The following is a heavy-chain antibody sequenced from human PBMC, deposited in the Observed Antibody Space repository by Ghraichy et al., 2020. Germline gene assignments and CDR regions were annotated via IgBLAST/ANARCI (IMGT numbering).Heavy chain of an antibody. CDR3: ARDQRRSGWYNWFDP. V-gene: IGHV1-2*02. CDR2: INPNSGGT. Sequence: ASVKVSCKASGYTFTGYYMHWVRQAPGQGLEWMGWINPNSGGTNYAQKFQGRVTMTRDTSISTAYMELSRLRSDDTAVYYCARDQRRSGWYNWFDPWGQGTLVTVSS. CDR1: GYTFTGYY. D-gene: IGHD6-19*01. J-gene: IGHJ5*02.